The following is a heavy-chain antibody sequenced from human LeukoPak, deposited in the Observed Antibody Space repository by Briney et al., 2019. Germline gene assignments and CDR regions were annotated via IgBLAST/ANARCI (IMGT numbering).Heavy chain of an antibody. CDR1: GGSISTSNYS. CDR3: ARELTMVREIDY. Sequence: SETLSLTCTVSGGSISTSNYSWGWIRQPPGKGLEWIGNIFYSGSTYYSPSLRSRVTISLDTSRNQFSLKLNSVTAADTAVYYCARELTMVREIDYWGQGTLVTVSS. V-gene: IGHV4-39*07. CDR2: IFYSGST. J-gene: IGHJ4*02. D-gene: IGHD3-10*01.